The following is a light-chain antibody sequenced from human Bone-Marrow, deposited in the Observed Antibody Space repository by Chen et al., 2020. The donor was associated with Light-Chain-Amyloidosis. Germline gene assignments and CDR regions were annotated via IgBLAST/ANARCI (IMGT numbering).Light chain of an antibody. J-gene: IGLJ3*02. CDR3: SSYTVSSTWV. Sequence: QSALTQPASVSGSPGPSITISCTGSRSDVGGYNFVSWYQQIPGKAPKLLIYDVTNRPSGVSYRFSGYKSGNTASLTVSGIQAEDEADYYCSSYTVSSTWVFGGGTKLTVL. CDR2: DVT. V-gene: IGLV2-14*03. CDR1: RSDVGGYNF.